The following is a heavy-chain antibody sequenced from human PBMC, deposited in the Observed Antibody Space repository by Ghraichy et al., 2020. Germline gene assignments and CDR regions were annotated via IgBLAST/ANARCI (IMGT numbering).Heavy chain of an antibody. Sequence: GSLRLSCAASGFTFSSYSMNWVRQAPGKGLEWVSSISSSSSYIYYADSVKGRFTISRDNAKNSLYLQMNSLRAEDTAVYYCARGFWEGTRGDAFDIWGQGTMVTVSS. V-gene: IGHV3-21*01. CDR3: ARGFWEGTRGDAFDI. CDR2: ISSSSSYI. CDR1: GFTFSSYS. J-gene: IGHJ3*02. D-gene: IGHD1-26*01.